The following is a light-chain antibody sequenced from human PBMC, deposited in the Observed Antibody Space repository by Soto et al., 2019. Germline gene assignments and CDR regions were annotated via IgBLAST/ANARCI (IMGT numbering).Light chain of an antibody. CDR2: GPS. J-gene: IGKJ1*01. CDR1: QSVSSSY. Sequence: IGVTPSAGTLSLSPGERATLSCRASQSVSSSYLAWYQPKPGQAPRPRIYGPSVRATGIEDGLGGGGSGTVFPPTFGSLKPEDFEVYPCKRYGRWWTLGQGTKWIS. CDR3: KRYGRWWT. V-gene: IGKV3-20*01.